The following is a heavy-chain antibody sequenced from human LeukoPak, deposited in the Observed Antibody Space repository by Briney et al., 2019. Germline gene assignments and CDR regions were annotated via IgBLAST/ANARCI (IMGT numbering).Heavy chain of an antibody. CDR1: GGTFSSYA. Sequence: GASVKVSCKASGGTFSSYAISWVRQASGQGLEWMGGIIPILGIANYAQKFQGRVTITADKSTSTAYMELSSLRSEDTAVYYCARETVGAGRDFDYWGQGTLVTVSS. CDR3: ARETVGAGRDFDY. D-gene: IGHD1-26*01. CDR2: IIPILGIA. J-gene: IGHJ4*02. V-gene: IGHV1-69*10.